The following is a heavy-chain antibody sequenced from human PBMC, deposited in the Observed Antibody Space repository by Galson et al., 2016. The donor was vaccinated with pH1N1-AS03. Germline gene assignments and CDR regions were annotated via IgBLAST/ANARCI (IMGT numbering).Heavy chain of an antibody. Sequence: SLRLSCAASGFTFSNYAMAWVRQAPGKGLEWVSGIGANGSSTYSDADSVKGRFIISRDNSKNTLYLQMYSLTAEDTAIYYCANLFGDYSFDYWGQGTLVSVSS. CDR1: GFTFSNYA. J-gene: IGHJ4*02. CDR3: ANLFGDYSFDY. CDR2: IGANGSST. V-gene: IGHV3-23*01. D-gene: IGHD4-17*01.